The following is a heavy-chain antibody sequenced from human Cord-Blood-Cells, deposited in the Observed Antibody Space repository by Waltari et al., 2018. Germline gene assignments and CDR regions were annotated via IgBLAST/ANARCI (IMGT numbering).Heavy chain of an antibody. D-gene: IGHD4-17*01. V-gene: IGHV3-21*01. J-gene: IGHJ4*02. CDR1: GFTFSSYI. Sequence: EVQLVESGGGLVKPGGSLRLSCAASGFTFSSYIMTWVRQAPGKGLEWVSSISSSSSYIYYADSVKGRFTISRDNAKNSLYLQMNSLRAEDTAVYYCARDRGYGDYGYWGQGTLVTVSS. CDR2: ISSSSSYI. CDR3: ARDRGYGDYGY.